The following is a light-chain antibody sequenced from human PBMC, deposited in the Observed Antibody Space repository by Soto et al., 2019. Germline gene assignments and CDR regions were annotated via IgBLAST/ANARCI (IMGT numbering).Light chain of an antibody. Sequence: QSVLTQPPSVSAAPGQMVTMSCSGGSSNIGAHYVSWHQQVPGTAPKLLISENDKRPSGNPDRFSGSKSGTSAPLGIPGLPTVDEADDYCGTWDSSLSIFVFGTGTKLTVL. CDR1: SSNIGAHY. V-gene: IGLV1-51*02. CDR2: END. J-gene: IGLJ1*01. CDR3: GTWDSSLSIFV.